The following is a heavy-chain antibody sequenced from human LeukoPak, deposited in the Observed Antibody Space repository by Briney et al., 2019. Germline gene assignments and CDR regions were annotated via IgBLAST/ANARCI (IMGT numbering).Heavy chain of an antibody. CDR2: ISYDGSNK. V-gene: IGHV3-30-3*01. CDR1: GFTFSSYA. CDR3: ARDLGTMVRGALGY. J-gene: IGHJ4*02. Sequence: GGSLRLSCAASGFTFSSYAMHWVRQAPGKGLEWVAVISYDGSNKYYADSVKGRFTISRDNSKNTLHLQMNSLRAEDTAVYYCARDLGTMVRGALGYWGQGTLVTVSS. D-gene: IGHD3-10*01.